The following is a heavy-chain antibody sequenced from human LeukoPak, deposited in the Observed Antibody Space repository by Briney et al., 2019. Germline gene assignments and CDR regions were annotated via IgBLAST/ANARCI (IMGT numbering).Heavy chain of an antibody. CDR2: IYYSGST. V-gene: IGHV4-61*01. CDR3: AGNIVVVPAAIQRRGFDY. Sequence: PSETLSLTCTVSGGSISSSSYYWSWIRQPPGEGLEWIGYIYYSGSTNYNPSLKSRVTISVDTSKNQFSLKLSSVTAADTAVYYCAGNIVVVPAAIQRRGFDYWGQGTLVTVSS. CDR1: GGSISSSSYY. D-gene: IGHD2-2*02. J-gene: IGHJ4*02.